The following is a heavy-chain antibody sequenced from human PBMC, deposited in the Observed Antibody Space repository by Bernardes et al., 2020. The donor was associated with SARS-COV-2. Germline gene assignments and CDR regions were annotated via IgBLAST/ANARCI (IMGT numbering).Heavy chain of an antibody. CDR3: ARVRGETVVTIEDEYFDL. CDR1: GGSINSGGFY. CDR2: INYSGTT. Sequence: SETLSLTCTVSGGSINSGGFYWGWIRQHTGKGLESIGYINYSGTTHYNPSLKSRVTISVDTSEKQFSLKLSSVTAADTAIYYCARVRGETVVTIEDEYFDLWGRGTLVTVSS. V-gene: IGHV4-31*03. D-gene: IGHD2-15*01. J-gene: IGHJ2*01.